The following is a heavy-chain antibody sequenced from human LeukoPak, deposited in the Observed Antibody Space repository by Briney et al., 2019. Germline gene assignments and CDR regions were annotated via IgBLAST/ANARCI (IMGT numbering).Heavy chain of an antibody. J-gene: IGHJ4*02. CDR1: GGSFSGYY. CDR2: IYYSGST. CDR3: ARQSGSYSGFDY. Sequence: PSETLSLTCAVYGGSFSGYYWSWIRQPPGKGLEWIGCIYYSGSTYYNPSLKSRVTISVDTSKNQFSLKLSSVTAADTAVYYCARQSGSYSGFDYWGQGTLVTVSS. V-gene: IGHV4-34*01. D-gene: IGHD1-26*01.